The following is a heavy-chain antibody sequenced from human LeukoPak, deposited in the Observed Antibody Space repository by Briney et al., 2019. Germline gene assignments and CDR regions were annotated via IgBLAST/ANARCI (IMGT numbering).Heavy chain of an antibody. V-gene: IGHV3-53*01. CDR3: AKEGCSGGSCYWRGYYFDY. Sequence: SGGSLRLSCAASGFSVSDTYMNWVRQAPGKGLEWVSVIYSAGSTYYADSVKGRFTISRDNSKNTLYLQMNSLRAEDTAVYYCAKEGCSGGSCYWRGYYFDYWGQGTLVTVSS. J-gene: IGHJ4*02. D-gene: IGHD2-15*01. CDR2: IYSAGST. CDR1: GFSVSDTY.